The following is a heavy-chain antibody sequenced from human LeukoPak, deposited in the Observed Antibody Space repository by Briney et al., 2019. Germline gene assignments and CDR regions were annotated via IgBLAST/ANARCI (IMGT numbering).Heavy chain of an antibody. CDR2: IYTTGNT. J-gene: IGHJ6*03. CDR1: GGSISNYY. V-gene: IGHV4-4*07. D-gene: IGHD4-11*01. CDR3: ARGRVSSSTWYSTYYYYFYMDV. Sequence: SETLSLTCIVSGGSISNYYWSWLRQPAGKGLEWIGRIYTTGNTIYNPSLKSRVTMSVDTSKNLFSLRLRSVTAADTAVYFCARGRVSSSTWYSTYYYYFYMDVWGKGTTVTVSS.